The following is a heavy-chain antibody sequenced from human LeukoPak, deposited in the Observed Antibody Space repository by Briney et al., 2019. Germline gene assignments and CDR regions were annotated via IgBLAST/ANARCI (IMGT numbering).Heavy chain of an antibody. CDR1: GGSFSGYY. J-gene: IGHJ3*02. D-gene: IGHD3-22*01. Sequence: PSETLSLTCAVYGGSFSGYYWSWIRQPPGKGLEWIGEINHSGSTNYNPSLKSRVTISVDTSKNQFSLKLSSVTAADTAVYYCARLLYYYDSSGSVDAFDIWGQGTMVTVSS. V-gene: IGHV4-34*01. CDR2: INHSGST. CDR3: ARLLYYYDSSGSVDAFDI.